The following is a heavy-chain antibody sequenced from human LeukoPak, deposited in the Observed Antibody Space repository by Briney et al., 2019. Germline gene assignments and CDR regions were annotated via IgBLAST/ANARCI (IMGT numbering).Heavy chain of an antibody. CDR1: GFTVSSNY. CDR2: IYTGGTT. J-gene: IGHJ6*02. CDR3: ASGGPGGDYYGMDV. Sequence: GGSLRLSCAASGFTVSSNYMSWVRQAPGKGLEWVSLIYTGGTTYYADSVKGRFAISRDNSKNTLYLQMNSLRAEDMAVYYCASGGPGGDYYGMDVWGQGTTVTVSS. V-gene: IGHV3-66*01. D-gene: IGHD3-16*01.